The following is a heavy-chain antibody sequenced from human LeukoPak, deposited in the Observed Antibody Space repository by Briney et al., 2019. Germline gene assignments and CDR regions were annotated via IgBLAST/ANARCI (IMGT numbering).Heavy chain of an antibody. Sequence: GGSLRLSCAASGFTFSSYGMHWVRQAPGKGLKWVAVISYDGSNKYYADSVKGRFTISRDNSKNTLYLQMNSLRAEDTAVYYCAKDLRGSGRYFGMDVWGKGTTVTVSS. CDR1: GFTFSSYG. V-gene: IGHV3-30*18. CDR3: AKDLRGSGRYFGMDV. D-gene: IGHD6-19*01. J-gene: IGHJ6*04. CDR2: ISYDGSNK.